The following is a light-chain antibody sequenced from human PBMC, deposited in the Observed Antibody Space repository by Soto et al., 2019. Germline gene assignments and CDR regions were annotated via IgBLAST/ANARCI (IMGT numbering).Light chain of an antibody. J-gene: IGKJ5*01. V-gene: IGKV3-11*01. CDR3: QQRNNWPRIT. CDR2: DAS. Sequence: EIVLTQSPATLSLSPGERATLSCRASRSVGTYLAWYQQKPGKAPRLLIYDASRRASDIPTRFSGSGSGTDFTLTISSLDPDDVAVYYCQQRNNWPRITFGQGTRLEIK. CDR1: RSVGTY.